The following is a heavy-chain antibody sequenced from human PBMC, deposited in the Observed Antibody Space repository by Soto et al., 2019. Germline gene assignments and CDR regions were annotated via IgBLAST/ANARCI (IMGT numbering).Heavy chain of an antibody. V-gene: IGHV1-2*02. Sequence: ASVKVSCKASGYTFTGYYIHWVRQAPGQGLEWMGWINPNSGDTKYAQNFQGRVTMTRDSSIRTAYMELSSLTFDDTAVYYCAKNPWGGGHDFHHFWGPGTQVTVSS. D-gene: IGHD5-12*01. CDR1: GYTFTGYY. J-gene: IGHJ4*02. CDR2: INPNSGDT. CDR3: AKNPWGGGHDFHHF.